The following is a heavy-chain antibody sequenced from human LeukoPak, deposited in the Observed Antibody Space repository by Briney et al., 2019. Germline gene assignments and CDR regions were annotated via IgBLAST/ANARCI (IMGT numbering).Heavy chain of an antibody. Sequence: ASVTVSCKASGYTFTGYYMHWVRQAPGQGLEWMGWINPNSGGTNYAQKFQGRVTMTRDTSISTAYMELSRLRSDDTAVYYCAKDGAPLFWPPENWFDPWGQGTLVTVSS. CDR2: INPNSGGT. V-gene: IGHV1-2*02. CDR3: AKDGAPLFWPPENWFDP. CDR1: GYTFTGYY. D-gene: IGHD3-3*01. J-gene: IGHJ5*02.